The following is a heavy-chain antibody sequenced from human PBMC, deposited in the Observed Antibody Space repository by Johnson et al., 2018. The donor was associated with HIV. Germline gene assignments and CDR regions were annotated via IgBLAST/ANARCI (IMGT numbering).Heavy chain of an antibody. Sequence: VQLVESRGVLVQPGGSLRLSCAASGFTVSSNEMSWVRQAPGKGLEWVSSISGGSTYYADSRKGRFTISRDNSKNTLYLQMNSRRAEDTAVYYCARESGGSHYVYAFDIWGQGTMVTVSS. J-gene: IGHJ3*02. CDR1: GFTVSSNE. CDR3: ARESGGSHYVYAFDI. V-gene: IGHV3-38-3*01. D-gene: IGHD2-15*01. CDR2: ISGGST.